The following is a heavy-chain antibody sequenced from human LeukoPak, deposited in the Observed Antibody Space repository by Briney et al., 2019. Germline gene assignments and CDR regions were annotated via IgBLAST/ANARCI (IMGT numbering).Heavy chain of an antibody. CDR1: GFTFSSYL. V-gene: IGHV3-7*01. Sequence: TGGSLRLSCAASGFTFSSYLMGWVRQAPGKGLEWVANIKQDGSEKYYVDSVKGRFTISRDNAKNSLYLQMNSLRAEDTAVYYCARENYFDYWGQGTLVTVSS. J-gene: IGHJ4*02. CDR2: IKQDGSEK. CDR3: ARENYFDY.